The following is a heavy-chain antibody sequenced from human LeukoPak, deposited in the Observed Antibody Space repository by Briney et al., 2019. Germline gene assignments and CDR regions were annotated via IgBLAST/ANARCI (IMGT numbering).Heavy chain of an antibody. CDR1: GGSISSYY. V-gene: IGHV4-59*01. J-gene: IGHJ4*02. D-gene: IGHD2-15*01. CDR2: IYYSGST. Sequence: SETLSLTCTVSGGSISSYYWSWIRQPPGKGLEWIGYIYYSGSTNYNPSLKSRVTISVDPSKNQFSLKLSSVTAADTAVYYCARTHCSGGSCYTYYFDYWGQGTLVTVSS. CDR3: ARTHCSGGSCYTYYFDY.